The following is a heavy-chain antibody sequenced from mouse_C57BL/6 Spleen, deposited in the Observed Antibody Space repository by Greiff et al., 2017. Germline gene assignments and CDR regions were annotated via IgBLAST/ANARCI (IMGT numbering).Heavy chain of an antibody. CDR1: GYAFSSSW. Sequence: QVQLQQSGPELVKPGASVKISCKASGYAFSSSWMNWVKQRPGKGLEWIGRIYPGDGDTNCNGKFKGKATLTADKSSSTAYMQLSSLTSEDSAVYFCARGGLRGFAYWGQGTLVTVSA. D-gene: IGHD1-1*01. CDR3: ARGGLRGFAY. J-gene: IGHJ3*01. V-gene: IGHV1-82*01. CDR2: IYPGDGDT.